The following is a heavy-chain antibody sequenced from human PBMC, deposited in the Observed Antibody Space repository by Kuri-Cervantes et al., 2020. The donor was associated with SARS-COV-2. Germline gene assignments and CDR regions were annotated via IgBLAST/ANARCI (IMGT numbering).Heavy chain of an antibody. Sequence: GGSLRLSCTASGFNFSRTDMHWVRQTPGRGPEWVAVISYDGRKKKCVPSGKGRFTISRDNSQNALYLQVKSLKSEDTAIYYCAKDRFGVHDFWGQGTLVTVSS. D-gene: IGHD2-8*01. CDR3: AKDRFGVHDF. J-gene: IGHJ4*02. V-gene: IGHV3-30*18. CDR2: ISYDGRKK. CDR1: GFNFSRTD.